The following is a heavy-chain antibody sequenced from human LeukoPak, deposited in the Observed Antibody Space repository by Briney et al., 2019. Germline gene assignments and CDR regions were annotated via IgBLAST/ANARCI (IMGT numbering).Heavy chain of an antibody. D-gene: IGHD7-27*01. CDR3: AAVNWGDFDY. J-gene: IGHJ4*02. CDR2: ISYDGSNQ. V-gene: IGHV3-30*04. Sequence: GGSLRLSCAASGFTFRSSPMHWVRQAPGKGLEWVAVISYDGSNQYYADSVKGRFTISRDNSKNTLHLHMNSLRAEDTGVYFCAAVNWGDFDYWGQGNLVTVSS. CDR1: GFTFRSSP.